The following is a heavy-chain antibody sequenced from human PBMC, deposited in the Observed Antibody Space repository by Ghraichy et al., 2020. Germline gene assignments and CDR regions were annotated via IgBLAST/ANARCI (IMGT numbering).Heavy chain of an antibody. J-gene: IGHJ6*02. CDR1: GFTFSSYS. CDR2: ISSSSSYI. Sequence: GGSLRLSCAASGFTFSSYSMNWVRQAPGKGLEWVSSISSSSSYIYYADSVKGRFTISRDNAKNSLYLQMNSLRAEDTAVYYCARDTKPNGVDYYYYGMDVWGQGTTVTVSS. D-gene: IGHD7-27*01. CDR3: ARDTKPNGVDYYYYGMDV. V-gene: IGHV3-21*01.